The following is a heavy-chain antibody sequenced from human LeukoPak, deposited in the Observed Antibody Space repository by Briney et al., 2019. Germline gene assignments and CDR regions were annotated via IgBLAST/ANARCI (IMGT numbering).Heavy chain of an antibody. CDR1: GASLSNYY. V-gene: IGHV4-4*09. Sequence: SETLSLTCTVSGASLSNYYWSWIRQTPEKGLEWMGHIHSSGGSSYYPSLKSRLTLSIDTSRNQLSLKLPSVTAADTAGYFCARLGSYHDFWGQGALVTVSS. CDR2: IHSSGGS. CDR3: ARLGSYHDF. D-gene: IGHD1-26*01. J-gene: IGHJ4*02.